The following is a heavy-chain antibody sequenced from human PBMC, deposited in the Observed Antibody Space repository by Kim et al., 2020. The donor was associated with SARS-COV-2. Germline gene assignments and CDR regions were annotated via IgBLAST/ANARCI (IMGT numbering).Heavy chain of an antibody. CDR2: IYYSGST. V-gene: IGHV4-39*01. CDR1: GGSISSSSYY. CDR3: ARTGGYSYGLYYYVMDV. J-gene: IGHJ6*02. D-gene: IGHD5-18*01. Sequence: SETLSLTCTVSGGSISSSSYYWGWIRQPPGKGLEWIGSIYYSGSTYYNPSLKSRVTISVDTSKNQFSLKLSSVTAADTAVYYCARTGGYSYGLYYYVMDVWGQGTPVTVSS.